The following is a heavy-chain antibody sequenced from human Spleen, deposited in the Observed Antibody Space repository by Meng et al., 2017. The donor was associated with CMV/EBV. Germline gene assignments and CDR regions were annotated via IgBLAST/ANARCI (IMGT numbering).Heavy chain of an antibody. CDR1: GFTFSHAW. Sequence: GESLKISCAASGFTFSHAWMNWVRQAPGKGREWVGRVKSETDGGTTDNAAPVKGRFTISRDDSRNSLHLHMNSLKTEDTAVSYWTKHYYDSSGNQEPFDYWGQGTLVTVSS. CDR2: VKSETDGGTT. J-gene: IGHJ4*02. D-gene: IGHD3-22*01. V-gene: IGHV3-15*01. CDR3: TKHYYDSSGNQEPFDY.